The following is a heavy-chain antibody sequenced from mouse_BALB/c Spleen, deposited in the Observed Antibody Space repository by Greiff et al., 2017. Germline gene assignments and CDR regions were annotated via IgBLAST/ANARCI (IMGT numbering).Heavy chain of an antibody. CDR3: NAGGDDAGFAY. Sequence: EVQLQQSGAELVRSGASVKLSCTASGFNIKDYYMHWVKQRPEQGLEWIGWIDPENGDTEYAPKFQGKATMTADTSSNTAYLQLSSLTSEDTAVYYCNAGGDDAGFAYWGQGTLVTVSA. CDR2: IDPENGDT. CDR1: GFNIKDYY. D-gene: IGHD2-12*01. V-gene: IGHV14-4*02. J-gene: IGHJ3*01.